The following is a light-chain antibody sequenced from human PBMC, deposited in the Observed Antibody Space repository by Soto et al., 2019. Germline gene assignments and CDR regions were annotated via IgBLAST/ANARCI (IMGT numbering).Light chain of an antibody. Sequence: DIQMTQSPSTLSASVGERVTITCRASQSINSWLAWYQQKPGKAPKLLIYKASSLEGGVPSRFSGSGSGTEFTLTISSLQPDDFATYYCQQYESYSGTFGQGTKVEIK. V-gene: IGKV1-5*03. CDR1: QSINSW. CDR3: QQYESYSGT. CDR2: KAS. J-gene: IGKJ1*01.